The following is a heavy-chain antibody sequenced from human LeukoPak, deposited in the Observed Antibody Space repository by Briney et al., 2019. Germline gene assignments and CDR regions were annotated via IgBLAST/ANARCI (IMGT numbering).Heavy chain of an antibody. D-gene: IGHD6-19*01. V-gene: IGHV4-34*01. CDR3: ARSWRLGNWFDP. CDR2: INHSGST. J-gene: IGHJ5*02. CDR1: GGSFSGYY. Sequence: SETLSLTCAVYGGSFSGYYWSWIRQPPGKGLEWIGEINHSGSTNYNPSLKSRVTISVDTSKNQFSLKLSSVTAADTAVYYCARSWRLGNWFDPWGQGTPVTVSS.